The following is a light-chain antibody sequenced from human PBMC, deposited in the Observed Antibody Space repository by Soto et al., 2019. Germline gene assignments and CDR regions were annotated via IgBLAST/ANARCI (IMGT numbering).Light chain of an antibody. Sequence: VVRTQSPSTLSVSPLERASLSCRASQSVSSDLAWYQQKPGQAPRLLIYGASTRATGIPATFSGSGSGTEFTLTITSLQSEDFAVYYCQQYNEWPLTFGGGTKVDIK. CDR2: GAS. CDR3: QQYNEWPLT. V-gene: IGKV3-15*01. CDR1: QSVSSD. J-gene: IGKJ4*01.